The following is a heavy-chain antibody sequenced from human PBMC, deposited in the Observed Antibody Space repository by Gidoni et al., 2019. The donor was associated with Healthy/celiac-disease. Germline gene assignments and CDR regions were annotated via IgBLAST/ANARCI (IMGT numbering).Heavy chain of an antibody. J-gene: IGHJ6*02. CDR2: ISSSSSTI. CDR1: GFTFSSYS. V-gene: IGHV3-48*01. CDR3: ARDCSGGSCYHFYYYYYGMDV. Sequence: EVQLVESGGGLVQPGGSLRLSCAASGFTFSSYSMNWVRKAPGKGLECVSYISSSSSTIYYADSVKGRFTISRDNAKNSLYLQMNSLRAEDTAVYYCARDCSGGSCYHFYYYYYGMDVWGQGTTVTVSS. D-gene: IGHD2-15*01.